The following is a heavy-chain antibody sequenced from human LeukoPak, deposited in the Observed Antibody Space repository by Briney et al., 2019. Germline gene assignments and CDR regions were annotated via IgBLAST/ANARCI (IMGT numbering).Heavy chain of an antibody. D-gene: IGHD2-15*01. Sequence: PGGSLRLSCAASGFTFSSYSMAWVRQAPGEGLEGGSIISGSSGATFYADSVKGRFTISRDNSKNTLYLEMSSLRAEDTAVYYCAKEGDRGFVVADYFDYWGQGTLVTVSS. J-gene: IGHJ4*02. V-gene: IGHV3-23*01. CDR3: AKEGDRGFVVADYFDY. CDR1: GFTFSSYS. CDR2: ISGSSGAT.